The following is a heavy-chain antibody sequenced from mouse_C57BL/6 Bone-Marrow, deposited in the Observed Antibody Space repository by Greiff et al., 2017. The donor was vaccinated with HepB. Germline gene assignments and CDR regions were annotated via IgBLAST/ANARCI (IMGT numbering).Heavy chain of an antibody. Sequence: EVQLVESGGGLVKPGGSLKLSCAASGFTFSDYGMHWVRQAPEKGLEWVAYISSGSSTIYYADTVKGRFTISRDNAKNTLFLQMTSLRSEDTAMYYCARRPITTVVAENWYFDVWGTGTTVTVSS. CDR3: ARRPITTVVAENWYFDV. J-gene: IGHJ1*03. CDR2: ISSGSSTI. D-gene: IGHD1-1*01. CDR1: GFTFSDYG. V-gene: IGHV5-17*01.